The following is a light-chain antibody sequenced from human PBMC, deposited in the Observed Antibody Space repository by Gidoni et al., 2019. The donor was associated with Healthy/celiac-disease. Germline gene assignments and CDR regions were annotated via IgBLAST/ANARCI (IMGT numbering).Light chain of an antibody. V-gene: IGLV2-14*01. CDR2: EVS. CDR3: SSYTSSSTDVV. J-gene: IGLJ2*01. CDR1: SSAVGGYNY. Sequence: QSALTQPASVSGSPGQSLPISCTGTSSAVGGYNYVSWYQQHPGKAPKLMIYEVSNRPSGVSNRFSGSKSGNTDSLTISGLQAEDEADYYCSSYTSSSTDVVFGGGTKLTVL.